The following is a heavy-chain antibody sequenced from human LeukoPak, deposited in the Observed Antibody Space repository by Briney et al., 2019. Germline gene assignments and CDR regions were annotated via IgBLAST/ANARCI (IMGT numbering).Heavy chain of an antibody. V-gene: IGHV3-30*02. CDR1: GFTFSSYG. CDR3: ARQQWLAFDY. CDR2: IWNDGSNK. Sequence: PGGSLRLSCPVSGFTFSSYGMHWVRQAPGKGMEWVAFIWNDGSNKYYADSVRGRFTISRDTSKNTLYLQMNSLRAEDTAVYYCARQQWLAFDYWGQGTLVTVSS. D-gene: IGHD6-19*01. J-gene: IGHJ4*02.